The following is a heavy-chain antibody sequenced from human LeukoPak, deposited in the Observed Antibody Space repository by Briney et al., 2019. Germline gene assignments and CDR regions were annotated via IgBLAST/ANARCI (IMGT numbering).Heavy chain of an antibody. CDR2: IFPSGGEI. J-gene: IGHJ4*02. D-gene: IGHD6-19*01. CDR3: TSSGWYYFDY. V-gene: IGHV3-23*01. CDR1: GFTFSTFT. Sequence: GGSLRLSCAASGFTFSTFTMIWVRQPPGKGLEWVSSIFPSGGEIHYADSVRGRFTISRDNSKSTLSLQMNSLKTEDTAVYYCTSSGWYYFDYWGQGTPVTVSS.